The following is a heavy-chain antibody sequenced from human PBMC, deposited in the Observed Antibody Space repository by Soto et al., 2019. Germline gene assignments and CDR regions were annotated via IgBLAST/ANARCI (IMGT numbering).Heavy chain of an antibody. V-gene: IGHV3-23*01. Sequence: LRLSCAGTGFNFGGYAMSWVRQAPGKGLEWVSTLSGDGSRAYYADSVRGRFTVSRDNSKSTLYLRMNSLRADDTAIYYCAKRGGYAISFYDSWGQGTLVTVSS. J-gene: IGHJ4*02. CDR2: LSGDGSRA. CDR1: GFNFGGYA. CDR3: AKRGGYAISFYDS. D-gene: IGHD3-16*01.